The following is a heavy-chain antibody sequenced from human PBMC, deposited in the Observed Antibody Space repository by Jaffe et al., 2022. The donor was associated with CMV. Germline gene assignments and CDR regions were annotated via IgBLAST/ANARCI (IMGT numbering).Heavy chain of an antibody. Sequence: QVQLVQSGAEVKKPGASVKVSCKASGYTFTSYDINWVRQATGQGLEWMGWMNPNSGNTGYAQKFQGRVTMTRNTSISTAYMELSSLRSEDTAVYYCASLAVVDRGGYYYYGMDVWGQGTTVTVSS. CDR3: ASLAVVDRGGYYYYGMDV. V-gene: IGHV1-8*01. D-gene: IGHD2-15*01. CDR2: MNPNSGNT. J-gene: IGHJ6*02. CDR1: GYTFTSYD.